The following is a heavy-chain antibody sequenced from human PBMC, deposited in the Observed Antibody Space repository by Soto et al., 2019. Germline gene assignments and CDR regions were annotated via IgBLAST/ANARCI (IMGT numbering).Heavy chain of an antibody. CDR2: ISGSGGST. V-gene: IGHV3-23*01. J-gene: IGHJ3*02. CDR1: GFTFSSYA. CDR3: AKMGVMRTTVTTYAIDI. Sequence: EVQLLESGGGLVQPGGSLRLSCAASGFTFSSYAMSWVRQAPGKGLEWVSAISGSGGSTYYADSVKGRFTISRDNSKNTLYLQMNSLRAEDTAVYYCAKMGVMRTTVTTYAIDIWGQGTMVTVSS. D-gene: IGHD4-17*01.